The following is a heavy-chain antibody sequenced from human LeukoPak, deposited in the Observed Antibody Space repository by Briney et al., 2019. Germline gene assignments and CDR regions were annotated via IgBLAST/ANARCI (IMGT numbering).Heavy chain of an antibody. CDR3: ARVWWSWELIL. V-gene: IGHV3-7*03. Sequence: GGSLRLSCAASGLTFAKYWTRWVRQAPGKGVRRVANKRQDGREKIYVDSVKGGLTISRDNARTTLYRQMDILRGRGTAVCSGARVWWSWELILWGQGTLVTVS. D-gene: IGHD2-21*01. CDR2: KRQDGREK. CDR1: GLTFAKYW. J-gene: IGHJ4*02.